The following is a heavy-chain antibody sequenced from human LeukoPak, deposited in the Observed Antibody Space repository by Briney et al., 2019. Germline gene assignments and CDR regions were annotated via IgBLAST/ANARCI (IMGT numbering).Heavy chain of an antibody. D-gene: IGHD2-2*01. CDR3: AILIVVVPAAADAFDI. J-gene: IGHJ3*02. Sequence: GGSLRLSCAASGFTFSSYAMSWVRQAPGKGLEWVSAISGSGGSTYYADSVKGRFTISRDNSKNTLYLQMHSLRAEDTAVYYCAILIVVVPAAADAFDIWGQGTMVTVSS. CDR1: GFTFSSYA. CDR2: ISGSGGST. V-gene: IGHV3-23*01.